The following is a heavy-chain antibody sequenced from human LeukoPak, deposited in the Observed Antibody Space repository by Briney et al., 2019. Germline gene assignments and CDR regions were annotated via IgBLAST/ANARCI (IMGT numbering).Heavy chain of an antibody. CDR1: GFTFSRYA. CDR2: ISGSGGST. V-gene: IGHV3-23*01. D-gene: IGHD4-17*01. CDR3: AKDWANDYGDYVPFFDY. J-gene: IGHJ4*02. Sequence: PGGSLRLSCAASGFTFSRYAMSWVPQAPGKGLEWVSAISGSGGSTYYADSVKGRFTISRDNSKNTLYLQMNSLRAEDTAVYYCAKDWANDYGDYVPFFDYWGQGTLVTVSS.